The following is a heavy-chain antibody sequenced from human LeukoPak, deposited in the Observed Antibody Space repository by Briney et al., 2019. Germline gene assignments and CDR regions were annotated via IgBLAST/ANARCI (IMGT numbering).Heavy chain of an antibody. V-gene: IGHV5-51*01. J-gene: IGHJ4*02. D-gene: IGHD6-13*01. CDR1: GYSFTSYW. CDR2: IYPGDSDT. Sequence: KRGESLTISCKGSGYSFTSYWIGCVRQMPGKSLEWMVIIYPGDSDTRYSPSSQRQVPIPADESISNAYLQWSSLKASDTAMYYCATHEGRNWYLSSFDYWGQGTLVTVSS. CDR3: ATHEGRNWYLSSFDY.